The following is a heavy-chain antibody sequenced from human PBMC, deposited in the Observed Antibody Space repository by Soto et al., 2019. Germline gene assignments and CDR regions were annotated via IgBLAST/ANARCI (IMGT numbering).Heavy chain of an antibody. CDR2: IYHSGST. CDR1: GYSISSGYY. V-gene: IGHV4-38-2*02. D-gene: IGHD5-18*01. J-gene: IGHJ5*02. Sequence: SETLSLTCAVSGYSISSGYYWGWIRQPPGKGLEWIGGIYHSGSTYYNPSLKSRVTISVDTSKNQFSLKLSSVTAADTAVYYCARDRSYGFFDPWGQGTLVTVSS. CDR3: ARDRSYGFFDP.